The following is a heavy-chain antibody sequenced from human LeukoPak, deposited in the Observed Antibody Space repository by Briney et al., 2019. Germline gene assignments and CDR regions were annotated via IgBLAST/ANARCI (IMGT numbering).Heavy chain of an antibody. J-gene: IGHJ4*02. D-gene: IGHD2-15*01. V-gene: IGHV3-21*01. CDR2: IDSSSSYI. Sequence: GGSLRLSCAASGFTFSSYSINWVRQAPGKGLEWVSSIDSSSSYIYYADSVKGRFTISRDNAKNSLFLQMNSLRVEDTAVYFCARDYCSGGSCFFNWGQGTLVTVSS. CDR1: GFTFSSYS. CDR3: ARDYCSGGSCFFN.